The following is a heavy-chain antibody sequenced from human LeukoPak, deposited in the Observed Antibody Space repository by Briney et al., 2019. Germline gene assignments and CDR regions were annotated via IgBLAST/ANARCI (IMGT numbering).Heavy chain of an antibody. CDR2: ITGSGGTT. CDR1: GFTFTRYG. V-gene: IGHV3-23*01. Sequence: GGSLRLSCAGSGFTFTRYGMSWIRQAPGKGLEWVSAITGSGGTTHYADSVKGRFTISRDNSKNTLSLQMNSLRAGDAAVYYCAKGGGSYWYFDLWGRGTVVTVSS. J-gene: IGHJ2*01. CDR3: AKGGGSYWYFDL.